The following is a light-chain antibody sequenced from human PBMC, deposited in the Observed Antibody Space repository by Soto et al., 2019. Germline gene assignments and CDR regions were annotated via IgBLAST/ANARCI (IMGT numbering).Light chain of an antibody. CDR3: QKCKEAPFT. J-gene: IGKJ4*01. V-gene: IGKV1-27*01. CDR1: QDITNY. Sequence: DVAVSQSPSSLSASVGDRVSITCQASQDITNYLNWYQQKPGRAPRLLLYGASTLQSGVPSRFSGSGSGTDFTLTISSLQPEDVAAYYCQKCKEAPFTFGGGTKVDIK. CDR2: GAS.